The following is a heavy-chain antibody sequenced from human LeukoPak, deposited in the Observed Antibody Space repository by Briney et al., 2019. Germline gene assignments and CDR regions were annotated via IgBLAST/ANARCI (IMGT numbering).Heavy chain of an antibody. CDR3: ARGGTSAAGIDY. J-gene: IGHJ4*02. CDR2: IWYDGSNK. Sequence: PGKSLRLSCAASGFNFRSNGMYWVRQAPGKGLEWVAVIWYDGSNKYYGDSVKGRFTVSRDNSENTLYLQMNSLRAEDTAVYYCARGGTSAAGIDYWGQGTLVTVSS. CDR1: GFNFRSNG. V-gene: IGHV3-33*07. D-gene: IGHD6-13*01.